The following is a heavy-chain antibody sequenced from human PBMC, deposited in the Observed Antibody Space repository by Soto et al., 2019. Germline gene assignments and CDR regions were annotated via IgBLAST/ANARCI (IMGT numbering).Heavy chain of an antibody. CDR1: RGSINSGDYY. CDR3: ARAGRRDGNSSPGRFDT. CDR2: IYYSGNV. V-gene: IGHV4-30-4*01. Sequence: QVQLQESGPGLVKPSQTLSLTCTVSRGSINSGDYYWGWIRQPPGKGLECVGSIYYSGNVYYNPSLKSRVSISVDTSKNKLSLTLSRVTAADTAVYFCARAGRRDGNSSPGRFDTWGQGTLVTVSS. D-gene: IGHD1-1*01. J-gene: IGHJ5*02.